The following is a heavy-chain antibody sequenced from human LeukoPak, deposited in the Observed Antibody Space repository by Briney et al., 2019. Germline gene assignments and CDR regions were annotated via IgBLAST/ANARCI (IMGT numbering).Heavy chain of an antibody. J-gene: IGHJ5*02. CDR3: ARLRFLRFDP. D-gene: IGHD3-3*01. Sequence: PSETLSLTCAVYGGSFSGYYWSWIRQPPGKGLEWIGEINHSGSTNYNPSLKSRVTISVDTSKNQFSLKLSSVTAADTAVYYCARLRFLRFDPWGQGTLVTVSP. CDR2: INHSGST. CDR1: GGSFSGYY. V-gene: IGHV4-34*01.